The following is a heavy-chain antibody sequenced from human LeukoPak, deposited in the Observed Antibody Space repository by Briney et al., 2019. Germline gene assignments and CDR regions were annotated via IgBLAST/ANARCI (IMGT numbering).Heavy chain of an antibody. D-gene: IGHD3-22*01. CDR2: MWYDGSNK. Sequence: MSLRFSCAASGFTFSSYGMHWLRQAPGKGLEWVTVMWYDGSNKYYEDSEKGRFTISRDNSKNTLYLQINSLRAEDTAVYSCAKDWGYDSSGRLNYWGQGTLVTVSS. J-gene: IGHJ4*02. CDR3: AKDWGYDSSGRLNY. CDR1: GFTFSSYG. V-gene: IGHV3-33*06.